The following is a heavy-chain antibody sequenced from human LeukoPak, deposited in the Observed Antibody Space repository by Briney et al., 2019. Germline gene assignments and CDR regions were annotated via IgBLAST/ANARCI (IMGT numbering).Heavy chain of an antibody. CDR3: AREMAMALHDPYFDY. J-gene: IGHJ4*02. Sequence: QAGGSLRLSCAASGLTFSSYGMHWVRQAPGKGLEWVAVISYDENNKNYADSVKGRFTISRDNAKNSLYLQMNSLRAEDTAVYYCAREMAMALHDPYFDYWGQGTLVTVSS. V-gene: IGHV3-30*03. CDR1: GLTFSSYG. CDR2: ISYDENNK. D-gene: IGHD5-18*01.